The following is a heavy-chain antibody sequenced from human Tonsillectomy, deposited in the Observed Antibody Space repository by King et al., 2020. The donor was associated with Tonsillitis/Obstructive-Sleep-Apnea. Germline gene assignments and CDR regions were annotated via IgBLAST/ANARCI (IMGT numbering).Heavy chain of an antibody. CDR2: ISSSSSFI. Sequence: VQLQESGGGLVQPGGSLRLSCAASGFTLSSYSMNWVRQAPGKGLEWVSYISSSSSFIYYADSVKGRFTISRANAKNSLYLQMNSLRDEDTAVYYCARDRGAYCSTTSCINFFDPWGQGTLVTVSS. D-gene: IGHD2-2*01. J-gene: IGHJ5*02. V-gene: IGHV3-48*02. CDR1: GFTLSSYS. CDR3: ARDRGAYCSTTSCINFFDP.